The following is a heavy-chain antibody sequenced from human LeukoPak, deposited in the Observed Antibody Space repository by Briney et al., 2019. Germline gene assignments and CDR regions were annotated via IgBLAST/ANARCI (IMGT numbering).Heavy chain of an antibody. CDR1: GLTFSSYS. V-gene: IGHV3-21*01. Sequence: PGGSLRLSCAASGLTFSSYSMNWVRQAPGKGLEWVSSISSSSSYIYYADSVKGRFTISRDNAKNSLYLQMNSLRAEDTAVYYCARVGSGSCYRACYYYYYMDVWGKGTTVTVSS. CDR2: ISSSSSYI. D-gene: IGHD2-15*01. CDR3: ARVGSGSCYRACYYYYYMDV. J-gene: IGHJ6*03.